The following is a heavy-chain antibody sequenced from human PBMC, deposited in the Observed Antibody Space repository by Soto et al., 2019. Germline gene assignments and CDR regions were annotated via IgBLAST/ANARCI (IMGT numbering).Heavy chain of an antibody. J-gene: IGHJ1*01. Sequence: SETLSLTCAVYGWSFSGYYWSWIRQPPGKGLEWIGEINHSGSTNYNPSLKSRVTISVDTSKNQFSLKLSSVTAADTAVYYCATSYDILTGYYSGFQHWGRGTLVTVSS. CDR3: ATSYDILTGYYSGFQH. D-gene: IGHD3-9*01. V-gene: IGHV4-34*01. CDR1: GWSFSGYY. CDR2: INHSGST.